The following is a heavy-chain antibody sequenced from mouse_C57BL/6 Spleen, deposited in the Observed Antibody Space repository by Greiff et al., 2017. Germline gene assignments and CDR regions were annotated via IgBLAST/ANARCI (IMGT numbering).Heavy chain of an antibody. CDR3: ARQSTGDYFDY. J-gene: IGHJ2*01. CDR1: GFTFSSYG. V-gene: IGHV5-6*01. Sequence: EVKLMESGGDLVKPGGSLKLSCAASGFTFSSYGMSWVRQTPDKRLEWVATISSGGSYTYYPDSVKGRFTISRDNAKNTLYLQMRSLKSEDTAMYYFARQSTGDYFDYWGQGTTLTVSS. D-gene: IGHD3-1*01. CDR2: ISSGGSYT.